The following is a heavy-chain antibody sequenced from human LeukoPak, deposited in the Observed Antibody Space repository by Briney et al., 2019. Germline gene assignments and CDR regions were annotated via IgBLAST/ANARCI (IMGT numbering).Heavy chain of an antibody. CDR2: ISYDGSNK. V-gene: IGHV3-30*01. J-gene: IGHJ4*02. Sequence: PGRSLTLTCAASGFTFSSYSMSWVRQAPGKGLEWVAVISYDGSNKYYADSVKGRFTISRDNSTNTLYLQTNSLRTEDTAVYYCARDGIAAAGNLDDWGQGTLVTVSS. CDR1: GFTFSSYS. D-gene: IGHD6-13*01. CDR3: ARDGIAAAGNLDD.